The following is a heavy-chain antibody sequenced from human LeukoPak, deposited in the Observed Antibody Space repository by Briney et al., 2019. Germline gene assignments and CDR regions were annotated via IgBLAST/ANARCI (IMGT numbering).Heavy chain of an antibody. CDR3: ARDRGDYNHNFDY. D-gene: IGHD4-17*01. J-gene: IGHJ4*02. CDR2: IWYDGSQK. CDR1: GFTFRNAG. V-gene: IGHV3-33*01. Sequence: GRFLRLSCAVSGFTFRNAGMHWVRQAPGKGLEWVAVIWYDGSQKYYADSVKGRFTISRDNSKNMLYLHMNSLRAEDTAVYFCARDRGDYNHNFDYWGQGTLVTVSS.